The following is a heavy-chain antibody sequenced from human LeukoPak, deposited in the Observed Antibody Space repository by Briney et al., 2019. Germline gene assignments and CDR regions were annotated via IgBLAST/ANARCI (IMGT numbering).Heavy chain of an antibody. V-gene: IGHV6-1*01. CDR1: VDSVSSNSAA. J-gene: IGHJ3*02. CDR2: TYYRSKWTS. Sequence: SQTLSLTCDISVDSVSSNSAAWNWIRQSPSRGLEWLGRTYYRSKWTSDYAVSVKSRISITPDTSKNQFSLQLNSVTPEDTAVYYCARDHRYVFDIWGQGTMVTVSS. CDR3: ARDHRYVFDI.